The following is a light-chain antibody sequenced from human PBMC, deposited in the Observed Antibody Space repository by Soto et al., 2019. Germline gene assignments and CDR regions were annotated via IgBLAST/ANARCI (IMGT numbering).Light chain of an antibody. J-gene: IGKJ3*01. CDR3: QQSYSTLT. V-gene: IGKV1-39*01. CDR2: AAS. CDR1: QSISSY. Sequence: DIQMTQSPSSLSASVGDRVTITCRASQSISSYLNWYQQKPGKAPKLLIYAASSLQSGVPSRFSGSGSGTDFTLTISSLQPESFATYDCQQSYSTLTFGPGTKVDIK.